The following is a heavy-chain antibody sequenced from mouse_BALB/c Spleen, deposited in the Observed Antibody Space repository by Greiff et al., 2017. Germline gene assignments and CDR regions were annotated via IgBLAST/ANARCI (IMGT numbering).Heavy chain of an antibody. D-gene: IGHD1-1*01. J-gene: IGHJ3*01. V-gene: IGHV5-6-5*01. CDR3: ARGGEYYYGSSSRAWFAY. CDR1: GFTFSSYA. CDR2: ISSGGST. Sequence: EVQGVESGGGLVKPGGSLKLSCAASGFTFSSYAISWVRQTPEKRLEWVASISSGGSTYYPDSVKGRFTISRDNARNILYQQMSSLRSEDTAMYYCARGGEYYYGSSSRAWFAYWGQGTLVTVSA.